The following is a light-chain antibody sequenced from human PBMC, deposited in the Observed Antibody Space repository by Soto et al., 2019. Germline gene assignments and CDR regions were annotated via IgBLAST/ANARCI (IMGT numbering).Light chain of an antibody. V-gene: IGLV6-57*03. CDR3: QSFDTAVV. CDR2: EDN. Sequence: NFMLTQPHSVSESPGKTVTISCTRTSGSIASNYVQWYQQRPGSAPTIVIYEDNPRPSGVPDRFSGSIDSSSNSASLTISGLKTEDEADYYCQSFDTAVVFGGGTKVTVL. CDR1: SGSIASNY. J-gene: IGLJ3*02.